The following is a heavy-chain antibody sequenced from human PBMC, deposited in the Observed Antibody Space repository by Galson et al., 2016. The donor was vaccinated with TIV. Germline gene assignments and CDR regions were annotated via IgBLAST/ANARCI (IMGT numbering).Heavy chain of an antibody. CDR1: GFTFTDYY. J-gene: IGHJ6*02. CDR2: ISNGGSTT. Sequence: SLRLSCAVSGFTFTDYYMNWIRQAPGKGLEWVSYISNGGSTTYCADFVKGRFTISRDNAKNSLYLHMSSLRAEDTAVYYCARAITMRVADYYYGMDVWGQGTAVTVSS. V-gene: IGHV3-11*04. D-gene: IGHD3-22*01. CDR3: ARAITMRVADYYYGMDV.